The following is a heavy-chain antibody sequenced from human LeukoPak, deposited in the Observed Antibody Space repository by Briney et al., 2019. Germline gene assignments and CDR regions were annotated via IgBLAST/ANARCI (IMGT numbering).Heavy chain of an antibody. J-gene: IGHJ4*02. Sequence: ASVKVSCKASGYTFTGYYMHWVRQAPGQGPEWMGRINPNSGGTNYAQKFQGRVTMTRDTSISTAYMELSSLRSEDTAVYYCARARGIAATGFFDYWGQGTLVTVSS. V-gene: IGHV1-2*06. D-gene: IGHD6-13*01. CDR2: INPNSGGT. CDR3: ARARGIAATGFFDY. CDR1: GYTFTGYY.